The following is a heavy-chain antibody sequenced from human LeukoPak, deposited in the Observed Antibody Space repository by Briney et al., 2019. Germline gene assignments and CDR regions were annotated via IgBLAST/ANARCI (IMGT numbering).Heavy chain of an antibody. J-gene: IGHJ3*01. V-gene: IGHV4-59*08. CDR1: GGPIRDFY. Sequence: SETLSLTCTVSGGPIRDFYWSWIRQPPGKGLEWIGYTYYSGSTSYKPSLKSRVAVSVDMSKSQFSLELSSVTAADTAIYYCTRHKRWLQSPDAFDVWGQGTMVTVSS. D-gene: IGHD5-24*01. CDR3: TRHKRWLQSPDAFDV. CDR2: TYYSGST.